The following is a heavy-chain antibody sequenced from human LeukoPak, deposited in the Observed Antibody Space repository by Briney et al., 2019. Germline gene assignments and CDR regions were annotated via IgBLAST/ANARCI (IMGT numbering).Heavy chain of an antibody. V-gene: IGHV5-51*01. CDR1: GYSFSSYW. D-gene: IGHD1-26*01. CDR3: ARQQYSGSYKDDAFDI. J-gene: IGHJ3*02. CDR2: IYPGDSDT. Sequence: GESLKISCKASGYSFSSYWIGWVRQMPGKGLEWMGIIYPGDSDTRYSPSFQGQVTISADKSISTAYLQWSSLKALDTAMYYCARQQYSGSYKDDAFDIWGQGTMVTVSS.